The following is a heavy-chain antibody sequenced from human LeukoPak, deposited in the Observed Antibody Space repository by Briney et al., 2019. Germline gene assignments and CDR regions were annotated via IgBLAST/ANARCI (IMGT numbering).Heavy chain of an antibody. CDR3: ARIPYSSGWFDAFDI. J-gene: IGHJ3*02. CDR2: ISAYNGNT. Sequence: ASVKVSCKASGYTFTSYGISWVRQAPGQGLEWMGWISAYNGNTNYAQKLQGRITMTTDTSTSTAYMELRSLRSDDTAVYYCARIPYSSGWFDAFDIWGQGTMVTVSS. CDR1: GYTFTSYG. V-gene: IGHV1-18*04. D-gene: IGHD6-19*01.